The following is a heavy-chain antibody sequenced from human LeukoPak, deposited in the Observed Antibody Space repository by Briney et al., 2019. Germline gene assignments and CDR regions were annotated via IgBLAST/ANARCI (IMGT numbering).Heavy chain of an antibody. CDR1: GGTFSSYA. J-gene: IGHJ4*02. V-gene: IGHV1-69*10. Sequence: ASVKVSCKASGGTFSSYAISWVRQAPRQGLEWMGGIIPILGIANYAQKFQGRVTITADKSTSTAYMELSSLRSEDTAVYYCARVGSYVRSYGSGSYYFDYWGQGTLVTVSS. D-gene: IGHD3-10*01. CDR2: IIPILGIA. CDR3: ARVGSYVRSYGSGSYYFDY.